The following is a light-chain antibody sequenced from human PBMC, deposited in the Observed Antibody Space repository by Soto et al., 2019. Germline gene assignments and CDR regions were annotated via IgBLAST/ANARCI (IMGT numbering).Light chain of an antibody. CDR3: QQYNNWPRSIT. J-gene: IGKJ5*01. Sequence: EIVMTQSPATLSVSPGERATLSCRASQSVSSNLAWYQQKPGQAPRLLIYGASTRATGIPLRFSGSGSGTEFTLTITSLQSEDFAVYYCQQYNNWPRSITFGQGTRLEIK. V-gene: IGKV3-15*01. CDR1: QSVSSN. CDR2: GAS.